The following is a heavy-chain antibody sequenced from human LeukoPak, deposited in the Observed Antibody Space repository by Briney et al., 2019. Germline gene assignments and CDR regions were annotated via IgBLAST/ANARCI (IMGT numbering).Heavy chain of an antibody. J-gene: IGHJ6*02. V-gene: IGHV3-21*01. CDR2: VSSSSSYI. CDR1: GLMFSTSS. CDR3: ARDFDLDGSGSRYYSGMDV. D-gene: IGHD3-10*01. Sequence: GGSLRLSCAASGLMFSTSSMNWVRQAPGKGLEWVSSVSSSSSYIYYADPVKGRFTISRDNAKNSLYLHMNSLRAEDTAVYYCARDFDLDGSGSRYYSGMDVWGQGTTVTVSS.